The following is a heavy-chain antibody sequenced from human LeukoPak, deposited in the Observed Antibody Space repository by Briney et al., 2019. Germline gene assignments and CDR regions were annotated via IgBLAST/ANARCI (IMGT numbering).Heavy chain of an antibody. V-gene: IGHV3-33*01. CDR1: GFTFSSYG. CDR2: IWYDGSNK. CDR3: ARDDYGDYLWYFDY. Sequence: GGSLRLSCAASGFTFSSYGMHWVRQAPGKGLEWVAVIWYDGSNKYYADSVKGRFTISRDNAKNSLYLQMNSLRAEDTAVYYCARDDYGDYLWYFDYWGQGTLVTVSS. D-gene: IGHD4-17*01. J-gene: IGHJ4*02.